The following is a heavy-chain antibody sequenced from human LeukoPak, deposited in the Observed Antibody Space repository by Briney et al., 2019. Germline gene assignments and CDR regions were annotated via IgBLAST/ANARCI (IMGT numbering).Heavy chain of an antibody. CDR3: AQRPKGGYYGSGSYYHY. V-gene: IGHV3-21*04. Sequence: GGSLRLSCAASGFTFSSYSMNWVRQAPGKGLEWVSSISGSSSYIYYADSVKGRFTISRDNAKNSLYLQMNSLRAEDTAAYYCAQRPKGGYYGSGSYYHYWGQGTLVTVSS. D-gene: IGHD3-10*01. CDR2: ISGSSSYI. CDR1: GFTFSSYS. J-gene: IGHJ4*02.